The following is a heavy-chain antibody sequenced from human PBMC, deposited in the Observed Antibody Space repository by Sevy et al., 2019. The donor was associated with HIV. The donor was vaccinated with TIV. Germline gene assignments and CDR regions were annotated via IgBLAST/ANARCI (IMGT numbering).Heavy chain of an antibody. CDR3: ARYLLAFCCGDCFSPYYFDS. CDR1: GGSISSYY. CDR2: IYSSGST. Sequence: SEILSLTCSVSGGSISSYYWNWIRQPPGKGLERIGYIYSSGSTNYNPSLKSRVTISVDMSKNQCSLKLSSVTAADTAVYYCARYLLAFCCGDCFSPYYFDSWGQGTMVTVSS. V-gene: IGHV4-59*01. J-gene: IGHJ4*02. D-gene: IGHD2-21*01.